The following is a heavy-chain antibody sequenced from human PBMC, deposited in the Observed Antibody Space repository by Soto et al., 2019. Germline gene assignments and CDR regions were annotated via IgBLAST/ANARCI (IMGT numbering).Heavy chain of an antibody. CDR2: IFYNGNT. J-gene: IGHJ6*02. CDR3: ARHQYGYGLDV. CDR1: GVSITSSDYY. D-gene: IGHD3-10*01. Sequence: QLQLQEPGPGLLKPSETLSLTCTVSGVSITSSDYYWGWVRQPPGQGLEWIGSIFYNGNTYYSPSRKSRLTVSRDTSKSQFSLNLSSVTAADTAVYFCARHQYGYGLDVWGQGTTVTVSS. V-gene: IGHV4-39*01.